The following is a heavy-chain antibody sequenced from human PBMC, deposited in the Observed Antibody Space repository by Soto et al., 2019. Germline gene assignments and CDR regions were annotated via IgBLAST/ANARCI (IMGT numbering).Heavy chain of an antibody. CDR3: AREKVTTMFYYYYYGMDV. CDR1: GYTFTSYG. Sequence: AAVKVSCKASGYTFTSYGISWVRQAPGQGLEWMGWISAYNGNTNYAQKLQGRVTMTTDTSTSTAYMELRSLRSDDTAVYYCAREKVTTMFYYYYYGMDVWGQGTPVTVSS. D-gene: IGHD4-17*01. V-gene: IGHV1-18*04. J-gene: IGHJ6*02. CDR2: ISAYNGNT.